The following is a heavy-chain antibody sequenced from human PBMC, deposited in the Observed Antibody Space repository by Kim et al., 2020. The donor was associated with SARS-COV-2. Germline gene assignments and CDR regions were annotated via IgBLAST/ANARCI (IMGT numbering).Heavy chain of an antibody. CDR1: GGSTSSYF. V-gene: IGHV4-59*08. Sequence: SETLPLTCTVSGGSTSSYFWTWIRHPSGKGLEWIAYIYDTGRIDYNPSLKSRVTISLDTSKNQFSLKLSSVTAADTAVYYCARYKERGFDYWGQGTLVTVSS. J-gene: IGHJ4*02. CDR2: IYDTGRI. CDR3: ARYKERGFDY. D-gene: IGHD1-20*01.